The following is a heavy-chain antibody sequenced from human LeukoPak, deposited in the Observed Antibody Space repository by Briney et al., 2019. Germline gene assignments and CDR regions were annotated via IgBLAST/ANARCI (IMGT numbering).Heavy chain of an antibody. CDR2: IKQDGSQR. J-gene: IGHJ4*02. CDR3: ARRGGSSSRRSPIDY. CDR1: GFTFSAYW. Sequence: GGSLRLSCTASGFTFSAYWMTWVRQAPGKGPEWVANIKQDGSQRYYVDSVRGRFTISRDNAKNSLFLQMNGLRAEDTAVYYCARRGGSSSRRSPIDYWGQGTLVTVSS. D-gene: IGHD6-6*01. V-gene: IGHV3-7*01.